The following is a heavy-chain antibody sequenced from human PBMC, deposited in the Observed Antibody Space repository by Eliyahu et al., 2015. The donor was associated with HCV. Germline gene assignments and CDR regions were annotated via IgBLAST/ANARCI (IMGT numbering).Heavy chain of an antibody. Sequence: QVQLQESGPGLVKPSETLSLTCTVSGGXXTTXSWSWSRQPPGKGLEXIGYIHYSGXTNYNPSLKSRVTISLDTSKNQFSLKLTSVTAADTAMYYCASGGGGIAVTGTGGWFDPWGQGTLVTVSS. D-gene: IGHD6-19*01. CDR2: IHYSGXT. V-gene: IGHV4-59*01. J-gene: IGHJ5*02. CDR3: ASGGGGIAVTGTGGWFDP. CDR1: GGXXTTXS.